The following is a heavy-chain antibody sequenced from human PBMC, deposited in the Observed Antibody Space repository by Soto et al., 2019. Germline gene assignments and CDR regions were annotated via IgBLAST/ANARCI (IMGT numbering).Heavy chain of an antibody. CDR3: ARREYDILTGSFQHFDY. Sequence: ASVKVSCKASGYTFTSYGISWVRQAPGQGLEWMGWISAYNGDTNYAQKLQGRVTMTTDTSTSTAYMELSSLRSEDTAVYYCARREYDILTGSFQHFDYWGQGTLVTVSS. V-gene: IGHV1-18*01. CDR2: ISAYNGDT. CDR1: GYTFTSYG. D-gene: IGHD3-9*01. J-gene: IGHJ4*02.